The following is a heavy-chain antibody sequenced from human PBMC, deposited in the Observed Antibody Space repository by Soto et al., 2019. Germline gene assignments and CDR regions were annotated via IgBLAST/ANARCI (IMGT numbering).Heavy chain of an antibody. V-gene: IGHV4-30-2*01. Sequence: PSETLSLTCAVSGGSISSGGYSWSWIRQPPGKGLEWIGYIYHSGSTYYNPSLKSRVTISVDRSKNQFSLKLSSVTAADTAVYYCARVFGEPYNWFDPWGQGTLVTVSS. CDR2: IYHSGST. D-gene: IGHD3-10*02. CDR1: GGSISSGGYS. J-gene: IGHJ5*02. CDR3: ARVFGEPYNWFDP.